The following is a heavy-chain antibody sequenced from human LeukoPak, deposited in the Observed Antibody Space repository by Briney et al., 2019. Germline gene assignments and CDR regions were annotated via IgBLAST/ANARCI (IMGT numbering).Heavy chain of an antibody. J-gene: IGHJ6*04. Sequence: SETLSLTCAVYGGSFSGYYWSWIRQPPGKGPEWIGEINHSGSTNYNPSLKSRVTISVDTSKNQFSLKLSSVTAADTAVYYCARGPTAMVRGVIITYSYGMDVWGKGTTVTVSS. CDR3: ARGPTAMVRGVIITYSYGMDV. CDR1: GGSFSGYY. D-gene: IGHD3-10*01. V-gene: IGHV4-34*01. CDR2: INHSGST.